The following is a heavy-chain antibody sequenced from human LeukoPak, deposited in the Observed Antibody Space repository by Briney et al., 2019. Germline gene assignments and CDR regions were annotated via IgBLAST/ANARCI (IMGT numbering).Heavy chain of an antibody. D-gene: IGHD3-16*02. CDR2: ISYNGGNK. Sequence: PGGSLRLSCAASGFTFSSSAMRWVRQAPGKGLEWVAVISYNGGNKFYADSVKGRFTISRDNSKNTLYLQMNSLRAEDTAVYYCARERMGELSYDAFDMWGQGTMVTVSS. J-gene: IGHJ3*02. CDR1: GFTFSSSA. CDR3: ARERMGELSYDAFDM. V-gene: IGHV3-30-3*01.